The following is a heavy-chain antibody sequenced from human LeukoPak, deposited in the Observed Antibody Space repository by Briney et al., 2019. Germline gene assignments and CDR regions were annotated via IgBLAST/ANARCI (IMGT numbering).Heavy chain of an antibody. CDR2: IYYSGST. J-gene: IGHJ6*04. CDR1: GGSISSYY. D-gene: IGHD3-10*01. CDR3: ARDGLWSGASFYCGMDV. V-gene: IGHV4-59*01. Sequence: SETLSLTCSVSGGSISSYYWSWIRQPPGKGLEWIGYIYYSGSTNYNPSLKSRVTISVDTSKNQFSLKLSSVTAADTAVYYCARDGLWSGASFYCGMDVWGKGTTVTVSS.